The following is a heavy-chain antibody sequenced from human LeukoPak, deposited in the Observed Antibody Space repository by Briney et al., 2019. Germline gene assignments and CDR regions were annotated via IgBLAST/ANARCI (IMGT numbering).Heavy chain of an antibody. CDR1: GGTFSSYG. Sequence: SCKASGGTFSSYGMHWVRQAPGKGLEWVAVIWYDGSNKYYADSVKGRFTISRDNSKNTLYLQMNSLRAEDTAVYYCLLLGGYSLDYWGQGTLVTVSS. J-gene: IGHJ4*02. V-gene: IGHV3-33*01. CDR2: IWYDGSNK. D-gene: IGHD4-11*01. CDR3: LLLGGYSLDY.